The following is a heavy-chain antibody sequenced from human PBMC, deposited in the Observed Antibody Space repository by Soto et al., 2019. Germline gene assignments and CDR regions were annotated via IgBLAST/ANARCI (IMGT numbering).Heavy chain of an antibody. CDR3: ARLGSGSYPH. V-gene: IGHV2-5*02. Sequence: QITLKESGPTLVKPTQTLTLTCTFSGFSLSTRGMGVGGIRQPPGKALEWLALIYWDDDNRYSPSLKSRLTITKDTSQSQMVLTMTNMDPVDTATYHCARLGSGSYPHWGQGTLVTVSS. CDR1: GFSLSTRGMG. D-gene: IGHD3-10*01. J-gene: IGHJ1*01. CDR2: IYWDDDN.